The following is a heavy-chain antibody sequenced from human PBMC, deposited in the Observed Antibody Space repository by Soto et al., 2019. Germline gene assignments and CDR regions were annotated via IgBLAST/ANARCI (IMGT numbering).Heavy chain of an antibody. V-gene: IGHV5-10-1*01. J-gene: IGHJ6*02. D-gene: IGHD3-9*01. CDR1: GYSFTSYW. Sequence: PGESLKISCKGSGYSFTSYWISRVRQTPGKGLEWMGRIDPSDSYTNYSPSFQGHVTISADKSISTAYLQWSSLKASDTAMYYCARHDRYCDWLFNYYYYGMDVWGQGTTVTVSS. CDR3: ARHDRYCDWLFNYYYYGMDV. CDR2: IDPSDSYT.